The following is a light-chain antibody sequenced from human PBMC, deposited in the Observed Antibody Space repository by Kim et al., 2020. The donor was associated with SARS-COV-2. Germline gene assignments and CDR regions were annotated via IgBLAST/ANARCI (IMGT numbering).Light chain of an antibody. CDR1: NSDVGGYNY. Sequence: QSALTQPPSASGSPGQSLTISCTGTNSDVGGYNYVSWYQQHPGKAPKLLIYEVFKRPSGVPDRFSGSKSGNTASLTVSGLQADDEAEYFCSSHAGNNNLGVFGTGTKVTVL. J-gene: IGLJ1*01. V-gene: IGLV2-8*01. CDR3: SSHAGNNNLGV. CDR2: EVF.